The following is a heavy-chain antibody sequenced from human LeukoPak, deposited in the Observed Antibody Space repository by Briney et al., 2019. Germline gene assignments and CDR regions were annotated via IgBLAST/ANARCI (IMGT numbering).Heavy chain of an antibody. CDR2: ISYDGSNK. CDR1: GFTFSSYG. CDR3: AKGPRVTVVTEYYFDY. V-gene: IGHV3-30*18. D-gene: IGHD4-23*01. Sequence: GGSLRLSCAASGFTFSSYGMHWVRQAPGKGLEWVAVISYDGSNKYYADSVKGRFTISRDNSKNTLYLQMNSLRAEDTAVYYCAKGPRVTVVTEYYFDYWGQGTLVTVSS. J-gene: IGHJ4*02.